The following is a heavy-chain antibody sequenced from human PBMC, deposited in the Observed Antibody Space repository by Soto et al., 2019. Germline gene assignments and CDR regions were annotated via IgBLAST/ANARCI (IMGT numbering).Heavy chain of an antibody. J-gene: IGHJ5*02. CDR2: ISIGGDKT. V-gene: IGHV3-23*01. CDR3: AKWDGYGDH. CDR1: GFTFSSNS. D-gene: IGHD5-12*01. Sequence: GGSMRLSCAASGFTFSSNSFTWVRQAPGKGLEYVSGISIGGDKTWHADSVKGRFTVSRDNSKNTVYLQMNSLRVDDTAVYYCAKWDGYGDHWGQGTLVTVSS.